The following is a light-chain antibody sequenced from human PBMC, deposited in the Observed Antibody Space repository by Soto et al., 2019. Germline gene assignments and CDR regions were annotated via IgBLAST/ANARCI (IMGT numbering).Light chain of an antibody. Sequence: QAVVTQESSLTVSPGGTVTLTCASSTGAVTSGHYPNWFQQKPGHAPRALIYSTSHRHSWTPARFSGSLLGAKAALTLSGVQPEDEAEYSCLLYYAGAWVFGGGTKLTVL. J-gene: IGLJ3*02. CDR1: TGAVTSGHY. CDR2: STS. CDR3: LLYYAGAWV. V-gene: IGLV7-43*01.